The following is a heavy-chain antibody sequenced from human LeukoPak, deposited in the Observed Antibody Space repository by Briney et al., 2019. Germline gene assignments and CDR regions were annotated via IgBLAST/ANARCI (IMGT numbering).Heavy chain of an antibody. V-gene: IGHV3-23*01. CDR3: AKTYSDFWSGYYTVDYYMDV. Sequence: GGSLRLSCAASGFIFSSCALTWVRQAPGKGLEWVSTISGSGGSTYYADSVKGRFTISRDNSKNTLYLQMNSLRAEDTAVYYCAKTYSDFWSGYYTVDYYMDVWGKGTAVTVSS. CDR1: GFIFSSCA. CDR2: ISGSGGST. J-gene: IGHJ6*03. D-gene: IGHD3-3*01.